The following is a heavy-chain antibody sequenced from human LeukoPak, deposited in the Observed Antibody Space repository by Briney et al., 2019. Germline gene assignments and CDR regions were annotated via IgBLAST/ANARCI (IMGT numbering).Heavy chain of an antibody. CDR1: GFTFSSYS. Sequence: GGSLRLSYAASGFTFSSYSMNWVRQAPGKGLEWVSSISSSSSYIYYADSVKGRFTISRDNAKNSLYLQMNSLRAEDTAVYYCARDLPIYPPSSGSYRDYWGQGTLVTVSS. CDR3: ARDLPIYPPSSGSYRDY. J-gene: IGHJ4*02. CDR2: ISSSSSYI. D-gene: IGHD1-26*01. V-gene: IGHV3-21*01.